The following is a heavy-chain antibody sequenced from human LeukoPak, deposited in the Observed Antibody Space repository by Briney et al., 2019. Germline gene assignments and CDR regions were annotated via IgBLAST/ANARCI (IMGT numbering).Heavy chain of an antibody. CDR3: ARMGSSSALGNWFDP. J-gene: IGHJ5*02. D-gene: IGHD6-6*01. Sequence: PGGSLRLSCAASGFTFSSYGMKWVRQAPGKGLEWVSSISSSSVYIYYADSVKGRFTISRDNAKNSLYLQMAGLRAEDTAVYYCARMGSSSALGNWFDPWGQGTLVTVSS. CDR2: ISSSSVYI. V-gene: IGHV3-21*01. CDR1: GFTFSSYG.